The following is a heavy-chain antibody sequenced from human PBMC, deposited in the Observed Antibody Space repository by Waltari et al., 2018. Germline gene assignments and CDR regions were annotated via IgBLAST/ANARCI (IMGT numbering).Heavy chain of an antibody. J-gene: IGHJ5*02. D-gene: IGHD6-19*01. Sequence: QVQLQQWGAGLLKPSETLSLTCAVYGGSFSGYYWSWFRQPPGKGLEWIGEINHSGSTNYNPSLKCRVTISVDTSKNQFSLKLSSVTAADTAVYYCARGGQWLGFRKWFDPWGQGTLVTVSS. CDR1: GGSFSGYY. CDR3: ARGGQWLGFRKWFDP. CDR2: INHSGST. V-gene: IGHV4-34*01.